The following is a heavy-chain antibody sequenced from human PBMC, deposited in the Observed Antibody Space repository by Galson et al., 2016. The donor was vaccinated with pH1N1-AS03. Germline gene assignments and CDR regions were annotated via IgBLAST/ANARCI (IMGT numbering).Heavy chain of an antibody. D-gene: IGHD5-24*01. CDR3: ATVNAEMDDAFDI. CDR1: GLRFSNHV. CDR2: ISDSGSTT. Sequence: CAASGLRFSNHVMSWVRQAPGKGLHWVSTISDSGSTTYHGDSVKGRFTTSRDNSQNTLFLHMNSLRAEDTALYYCATVNAEMDDAFDIWGRGTMVTVSS. J-gene: IGHJ3*02. V-gene: IGHV3-23*01.